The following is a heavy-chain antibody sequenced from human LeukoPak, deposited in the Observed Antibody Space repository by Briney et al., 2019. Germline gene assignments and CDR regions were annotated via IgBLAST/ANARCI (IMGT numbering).Heavy chain of an antibody. D-gene: IGHD3-22*01. V-gene: IGHV3-30-3*01. CDR3: ARDPAHYYDSSGYYYDY. J-gene: IGHJ4*02. CDR2: ISYDGSNK. Sequence: TGGSLRLSCAASGFTFSSYAMPWVRQAPGKGLEWVAVISYDGSNKYYADSVKGRFTISRDNSKNTLYLQMNSLRAEDTAVYYCARDPAHYYDSSGYYYDYWGQGTLVTVSS. CDR1: GFTFSSYA.